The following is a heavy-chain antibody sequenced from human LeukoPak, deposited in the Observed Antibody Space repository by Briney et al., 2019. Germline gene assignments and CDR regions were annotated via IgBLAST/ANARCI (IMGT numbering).Heavy chain of an antibody. CDR1: GGSISSYY. Sequence: SETLSLTCTVSGGSISSYYWSWIRQPPGKGLEWIGYIYTSGSTNYNPSLKSRVTISVDTSKNQFSLKLSSVTAADTAVYYCARGGSSVDPWGQGILVTVSS. V-gene: IGHV4-4*09. CDR2: IYTSGST. CDR3: ARGGSSVDP. D-gene: IGHD1-26*01. J-gene: IGHJ5*02.